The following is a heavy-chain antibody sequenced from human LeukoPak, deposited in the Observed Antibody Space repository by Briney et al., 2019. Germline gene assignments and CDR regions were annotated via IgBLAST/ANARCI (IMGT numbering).Heavy chain of an antibody. CDR3: ARFREYYDILTGYPGSYYFDH. Sequence: TSETLSLTCTVSGGSISSYYWSWIRQPPGKGLEWIGYIYYSGSTNYNPSLKSRVTISVDTSKNQFSLKLSSVTAADTAVYYCARFREYYDILTGYPGSYYFDHWGQGTLVTVSS. J-gene: IGHJ4*02. V-gene: IGHV4-59*01. CDR1: GGSISSYY. CDR2: IYYSGST. D-gene: IGHD3-9*01.